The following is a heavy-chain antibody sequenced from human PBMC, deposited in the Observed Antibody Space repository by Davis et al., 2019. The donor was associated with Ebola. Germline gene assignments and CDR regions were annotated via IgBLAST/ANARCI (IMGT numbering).Heavy chain of an antibody. CDR3: ARTDIVATTGRYYYYYGMDV. CDR2: IYPGDSDT. J-gene: IGHJ6*02. Sequence: RESLKISCKGSGYSSTSYWIGWVRQMPGKGLEWMGIIYPGDSDTRYSPSFQGQVTISADKSISTAYLQWSSLKASDTAMYYCARTDIVATTGRYYYYYGMDVWGQGTTVTVSS. CDR1: GYSSTSYW. V-gene: IGHV5-51*01. D-gene: IGHD2-15*01.